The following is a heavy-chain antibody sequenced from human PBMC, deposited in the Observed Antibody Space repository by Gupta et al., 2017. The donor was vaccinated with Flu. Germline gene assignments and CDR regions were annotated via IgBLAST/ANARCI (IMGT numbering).Heavy chain of an antibody. CDR3: ARVHLISGYDWGVDDYGMDV. CDR1: GFTFSSYG. D-gene: IGHD5-12*01. Sequence: QVQLVESGGGVVQPGRSLRLSCAASGFTFSSYGMHWVRQAPGKGLEWVAVIWYDGSNKYYADSVKGRFTISRDNSKNTLYLQMNSLRAEDTAVYYCARVHLISGYDWGVDDYGMDVWGQGTTVTVSS. J-gene: IGHJ6*02. V-gene: IGHV3-33*01. CDR2: IWYDGSNK.